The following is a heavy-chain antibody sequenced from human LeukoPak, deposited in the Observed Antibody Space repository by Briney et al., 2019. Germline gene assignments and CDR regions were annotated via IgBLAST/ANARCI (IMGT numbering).Heavy chain of an antibody. D-gene: IGHD1-14*01. CDR2: ISWSSGSI. V-gene: IGHV3-9*01. CDR3: AKDIVGNFDY. J-gene: IGHJ4*02. Sequence: GGSLRLSCAASGFTFDDYAMHWVRQAPGKGLEWVSGISWSSGSIGYADSVKGRFTISRDNAKNSLYLQMNSLRAEDTALYYCAKDIVGNFDYWGQGTLVTVSS. CDR1: GFTFDDYA.